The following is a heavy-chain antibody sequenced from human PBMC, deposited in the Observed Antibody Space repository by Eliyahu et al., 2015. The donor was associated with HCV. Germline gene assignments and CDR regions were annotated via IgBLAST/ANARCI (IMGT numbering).Heavy chain of an antibody. D-gene: IGHD6-13*01. Sequence: QVQLQQWGAGLLKPSETLSLTCAVYGGSFSGYYWSWIRQPPGKGLEWIGEINHSGSTNYNPSLKSRVTISVDTSKNQFSLKLSSVTAADTAVYYCARLASSTRSPYYYYGMDVWGQGTTVTVSS. V-gene: IGHV4-34*01. CDR3: ARLASSTRSPYYYYGMDV. J-gene: IGHJ6*02. CDR2: INHSGST. CDR1: GGSFSGYY.